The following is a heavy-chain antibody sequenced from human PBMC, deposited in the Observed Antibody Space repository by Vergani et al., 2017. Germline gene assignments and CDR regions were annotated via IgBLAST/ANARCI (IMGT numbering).Heavy chain of an antibody. J-gene: IGHJ4*02. D-gene: IGHD2-15*01. CDR1: GFTFSTYA. Sequence: QVQLVESGGGVVQPGRSLRLSCTSSGFTFSTYAMHWVRQAPGKGLEWVAIIYYDGSKKYYADSVKGRFTISRDNSNDALYLQMNSLRTYDTAVYYCARDLAYCHEGSCALWGQGSVVTVSS. V-gene: IGHV3-30*03. CDR3: ARDLAYCHEGSCAL. CDR2: IYYDGSKK.